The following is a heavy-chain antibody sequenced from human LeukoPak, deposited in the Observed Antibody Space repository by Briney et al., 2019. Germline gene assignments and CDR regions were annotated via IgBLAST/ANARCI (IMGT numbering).Heavy chain of an antibody. CDR3: ARDEGPRYYYGSGSYYNRGWFDP. D-gene: IGHD3-10*01. CDR2: INPSGGST. CDR1: GYTFTSYY. V-gene: IGHV1-46*01. J-gene: IGHJ5*02. Sequence: ASVKVSCKASGYTFTSYYMHWVRQAPGQGLEWMGIINPSGGSTSYAQKFQGRVTMTRDTSTRTVYMELSSLRSEDTAVYYCARDEGPRYYYGSGSYYNRGWFDPWGQGTLVTVSS.